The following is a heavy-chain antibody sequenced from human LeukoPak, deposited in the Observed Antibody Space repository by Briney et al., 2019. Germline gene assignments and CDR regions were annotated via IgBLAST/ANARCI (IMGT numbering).Heavy chain of an antibody. CDR1: GYTFTSYG. V-gene: IGHV1-18*01. D-gene: IGHD1-26*01. CDR3: ARDRGVGATTYFDY. J-gene: IGHJ4*02. Sequence: GASVKVSCKTSGYTFTSYGFSWVRQAPGQGLEWMGWISAYTGNTNYAQKLQGRVSMTTDTSTSTVYMEVRSLRSDDTAVYYCARDRGVGATTYFDYWGQGTLVTVSS. CDR2: ISAYTGNT.